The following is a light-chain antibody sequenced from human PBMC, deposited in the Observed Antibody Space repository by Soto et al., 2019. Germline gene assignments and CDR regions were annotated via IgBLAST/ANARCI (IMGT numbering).Light chain of an antibody. V-gene: IGKV4-1*01. J-gene: IGKJ1*01. CDR1: QSLLYSSNNMNY. CDR2: WAS. CDR3: QPYYNTWT. Sequence: DIVMTQSPDSLAVSLGERATINCKSSQSLLYSSNNMNYLAWYQQKPGQPPKLLIYWASTRESGVPDRFSGSGSGTDFTLTISSLQAEDVAVYYCQPYYNTWTFGQGTKVEIK.